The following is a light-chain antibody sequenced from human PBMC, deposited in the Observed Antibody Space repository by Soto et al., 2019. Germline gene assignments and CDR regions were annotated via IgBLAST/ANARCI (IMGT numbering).Light chain of an antibody. J-gene: IGKJ2*01. CDR2: GSS. CDR3: QQTYSLPST. Sequence: DIQMTQSPSSLSASIGDRVTITCRASQSINTFLNWYQQRPGKAPELLIFGSSTLQSGVSSRFSSSGSVTDFTLTVSSLQPEDSATYYCQQTYSLPSTFGQGTKLEIQ. V-gene: IGKV1-39*01. CDR1: QSINTF.